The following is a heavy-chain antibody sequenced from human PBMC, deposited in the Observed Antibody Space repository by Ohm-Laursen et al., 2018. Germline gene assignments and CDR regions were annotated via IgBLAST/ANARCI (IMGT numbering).Heavy chain of an antibody. CDR2: IYYSGST. Sequence: SQTLSLTCAVFGGSFSSYYWSWIRQPPGKGLEWIGYIYYSGSTNYNPSLKSRVTISVDTSKNQFSLKLSSVTAADTAVYYCAAVGGTYWYFDLWGRGTLVTVSS. CDR1: GGSFSSYY. D-gene: IGHD1-1*01. CDR3: AAVGGTYWYFDL. V-gene: IGHV4-59*01. J-gene: IGHJ2*01.